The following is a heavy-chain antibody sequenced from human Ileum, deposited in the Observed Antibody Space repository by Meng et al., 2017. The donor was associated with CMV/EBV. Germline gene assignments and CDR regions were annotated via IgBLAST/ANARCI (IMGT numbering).Heavy chain of an antibody. CDR3: AGGGAAGLRGAPHWFDP. CDR2: INPSEVSTINRGGGTT. J-gene: IGHJ5*02. V-gene: IGHV1-46*01. D-gene: IGHD3-10*01. Sequence: ASVKVSCKASGYTFTSYYMHWVRQAPGQGLEWMGTINPSEVSTINRGGGTTTYAQKFQGRVTITRDTSTSTVYMVLSSLPSADAAVYYCAGGGAAGLRGAPHWFDPRGQGTLVTVSS. CDR1: GYTFTSYY.